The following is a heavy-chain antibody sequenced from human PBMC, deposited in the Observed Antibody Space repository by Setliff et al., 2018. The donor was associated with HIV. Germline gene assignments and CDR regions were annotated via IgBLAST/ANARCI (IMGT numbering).Heavy chain of an antibody. CDR3: ARGQYQLLRYYYMDV. D-gene: IGHD2-2*01. Sequence: GASVKVSCKASGYTSTSYDINWVRQATGQGLEWMGWMNPDSGNTGSAQNFQGRLTITWNTSISTAYMELGSLGFDDTAVYYCARGQYQLLRYYYMDVWGKGTTVTVSS. V-gene: IGHV1-8*01. CDR1: GYTSTSYD. CDR2: MNPDSGNT. J-gene: IGHJ6*03.